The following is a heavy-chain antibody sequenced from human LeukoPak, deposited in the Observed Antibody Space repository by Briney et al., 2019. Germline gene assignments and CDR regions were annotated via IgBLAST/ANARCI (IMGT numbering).Heavy chain of an antibody. CDR2: ISWNSGSI. J-gene: IGHJ4*02. Sequence: PGGSLRLSCVASGFTFEDYAMHWVRQAPGKGLEWVSGISWNSGSIGYADSVKGRFTISRDNAKNSLYVQTNSLRAEDMALYYCAKGGSYYELDYWGQGTLVTVSS. CDR3: AKGGSYYELDY. V-gene: IGHV3-9*03. CDR1: GFTFEDYA. D-gene: IGHD1-26*01.